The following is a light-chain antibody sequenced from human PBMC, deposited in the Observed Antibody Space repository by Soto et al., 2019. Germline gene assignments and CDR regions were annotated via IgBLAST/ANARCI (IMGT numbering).Light chain of an antibody. V-gene: IGKV3-15*01. Sequence: EIVVTQSPATLSVSPGERVTLSCRAGQSVSNLAWYQQKRGQAPRRLIYGASTRATGVPARFSGSGSGTEFTLIISSLQSEDFAVYFCQQYDNWPLTFGGGTKVDIK. CDR1: QSVSN. CDR3: QQYDNWPLT. J-gene: IGKJ4*01. CDR2: GAS.